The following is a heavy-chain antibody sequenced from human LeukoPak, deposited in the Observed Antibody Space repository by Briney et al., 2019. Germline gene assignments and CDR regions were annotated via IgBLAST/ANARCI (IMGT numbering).Heavy chain of an antibody. D-gene: IGHD6-19*01. CDR2: ISGSGGST. CDR3: AKEGYSSGGTRHYYYYMDV. V-gene: IGHV3-23*01. CDR1: GFTFSSYA. Sequence: GGSLRLSCAASGFTFSSYAMSWVRQAPGKGLEWVSAISGSGGSTYYADSVKGRFTISRDNSKNTLYLQMNSLRAEDTAVYYWAKEGYSSGGTRHYYYYMDVWGKGTTVTVSS. J-gene: IGHJ6*03.